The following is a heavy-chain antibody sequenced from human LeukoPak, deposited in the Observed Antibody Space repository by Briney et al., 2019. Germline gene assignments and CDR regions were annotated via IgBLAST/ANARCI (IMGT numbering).Heavy chain of an antibody. V-gene: IGHV3-30*04. CDR1: GFTFRTSP. Sequence: GGSLRLSCAASGFTFRTSPMHWVRQAPGKGLEWVAVISYDGKIKVYADSVKGRFTISRDIAKNTLYLQMNSLRAEDTAVYYCAKDSFAVVVTAFFDYWGQGTLVTVSS. D-gene: IGHD2-21*02. CDR3: AKDSFAVVVTAFFDY. CDR2: ISYDGKIK. J-gene: IGHJ4*02.